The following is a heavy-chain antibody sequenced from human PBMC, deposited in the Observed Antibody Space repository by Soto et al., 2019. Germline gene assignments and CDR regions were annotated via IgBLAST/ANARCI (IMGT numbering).Heavy chain of an antibody. J-gene: IGHJ4*02. V-gene: IGHV1-18*01. CDR2: ISPYNGNT. Sequence: ASVKVSCKASGYTFTNDGITWVRQAPGQGLEWMGWISPYNGNTNYAQNLQDRVTMTTDTSTSTAYMELRSLRSDDTAVYYCARGSASDYWGQGTLVTVSS. CDR3: ARGSASDY. CDR1: GYTFTNDG.